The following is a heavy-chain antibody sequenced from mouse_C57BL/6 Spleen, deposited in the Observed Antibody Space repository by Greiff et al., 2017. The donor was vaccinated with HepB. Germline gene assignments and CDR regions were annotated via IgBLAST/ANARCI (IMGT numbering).Heavy chain of an antibody. V-gene: IGHV1-80*01. D-gene: IGHD2-4*01. CDR2: IYPGDGDT. J-gene: IGHJ1*03. CDR1: GYAFSSYW. Sequence: VKLMESGAELVKPGASVKISCKASGYAFSSYWMNWVKQRPGKGLEWIGQIYPGDGDTNYNGKFKGKATLTADKSSSTAYLQLSSLTSEDSAVYFCARCDYHWYFDVWGTGTTVTVSS. CDR3: ARCDYHWYFDV.